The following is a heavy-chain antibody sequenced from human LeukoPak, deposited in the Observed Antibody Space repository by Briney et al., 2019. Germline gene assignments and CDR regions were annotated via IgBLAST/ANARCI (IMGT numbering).Heavy chain of an antibody. CDR3: AIDRYSSGWYTFDY. Sequence: GGSLRLSCAASGFTFSTYAMSWVRQAPGKGLEWVSALSGSGGSSYYADSVRGRFTISRDNAKNSLDLQMNSLRAEDTAVYYCAIDRYSSGWYTFDYWGQGTLSPSPQ. J-gene: IGHJ4*02. CDR1: GFTFSTYA. V-gene: IGHV3-23*01. D-gene: IGHD6-19*01. CDR2: LSGSGGSS.